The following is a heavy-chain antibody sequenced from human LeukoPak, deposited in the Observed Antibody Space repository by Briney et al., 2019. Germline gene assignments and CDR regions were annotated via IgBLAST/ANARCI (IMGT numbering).Heavy chain of an antibody. CDR1: GGSISSSSYY. V-gene: IGHV4-39*01. D-gene: IGHD4-17*01. Sequence: SETLSLTCTVSGGSISSSSYYWGWIRQPPGKGLEWIGSIYYSGSTYYNPSLKSRVTISVDTSKNQFSLKLSSVTAADTAVYYCARGTTNDYGDYGLFDYWGQGTLVTVSS. J-gene: IGHJ4*02. CDR2: IYYSGST. CDR3: ARGTTNDYGDYGLFDY.